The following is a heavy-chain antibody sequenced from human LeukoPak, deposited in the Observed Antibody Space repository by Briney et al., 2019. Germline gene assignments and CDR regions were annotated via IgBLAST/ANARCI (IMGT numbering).Heavy chain of an antibody. CDR3: ARGGITIFLPDWFDP. V-gene: IGHV4-61*01. J-gene: IGHJ5*02. CDR1: GGSVSSGSYY. Sequence: SETLSLTCTVSGGSVSSGSYYWGWIRQPPGKGLEWIGYIYYSGSTNYNPSLKSRVTISVDTSKNQFSLKLSSVTAADTAVYYCARGGITIFLPDWFDPWGQGTLVTVSS. CDR2: IYYSGST. D-gene: IGHD3-9*01.